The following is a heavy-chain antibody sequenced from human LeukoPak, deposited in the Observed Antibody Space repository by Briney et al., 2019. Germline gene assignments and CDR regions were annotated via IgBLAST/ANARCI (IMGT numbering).Heavy chain of an antibody. J-gene: IGHJ4*02. CDR2: INAGNGNT. CDR1: GYTFTSYA. Sequence: ASVKVSCKASGYTFTSYAMHLVRQAPGQRLEWMGWINAGNGNTKYSQKFQGRVTITRDTSASTAYMELSSLRSEDTAVYYCARGHVLLWFGELDYWGQGTLVTVSS. D-gene: IGHD3-10*01. V-gene: IGHV1-3*01. CDR3: ARGHVLLWFGELDY.